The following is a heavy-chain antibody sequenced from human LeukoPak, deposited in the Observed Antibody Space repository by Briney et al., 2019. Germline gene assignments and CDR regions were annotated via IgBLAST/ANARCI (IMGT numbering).Heavy chain of an antibody. J-gene: IGHJ4*02. CDR1: GGSIMSHH. Sequence: SETLSLTCSVSGGSIMSHHWTWIRQFPGKGLEWLGYVYNGHVTNYNPSLQSRITMSMDASMNQFYLRLRSVTAADTARYYCARVSNRNGDTWDYYFDFWGQGTLVTVSS. D-gene: IGHD5-24*01. CDR3: ARVSNRNGDTWDYYFDF. CDR2: VYNGHVT. V-gene: IGHV4-59*11.